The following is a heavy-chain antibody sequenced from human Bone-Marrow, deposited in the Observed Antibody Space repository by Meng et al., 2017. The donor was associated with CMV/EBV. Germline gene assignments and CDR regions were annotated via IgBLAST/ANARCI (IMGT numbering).Heavy chain of an antibody. CDR3: ARVIELERRGEDWFDP. CDR1: GGTFSSYA. CDR2: IIPILGIA. D-gene: IGHD1-1*01. V-gene: IGHV1-69*10. J-gene: IGHJ5*02. Sequence: SVKVSCKASGGTFSSYAISWVRQAPGQGLEWMGGIIPILGIANYAQKFQGRVTMTTDPSTSTAYMELRGLRADDTAVYYCARVIELERRGEDWFDPWGQGTLVTVSS.